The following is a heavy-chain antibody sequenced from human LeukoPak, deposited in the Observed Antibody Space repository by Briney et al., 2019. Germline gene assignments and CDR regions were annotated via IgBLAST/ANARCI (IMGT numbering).Heavy chain of an antibody. J-gene: IGHJ4*02. CDR1: GFTFTSYN. CDR2: ISSSSSYI. D-gene: IGHD3-22*01. CDR3: ARSQGTMTSHFDY. Sequence: GGSLRLSCAASGFTFTSYNMNWVRQAPGKGLEWVSYISSSSSYIYYADSVKGRSTISRDNANNSLYLQMNSLRAEDTAVYYCARSQGTMTSHFDYWGQGAMVTIAT. V-gene: IGHV3-21*06.